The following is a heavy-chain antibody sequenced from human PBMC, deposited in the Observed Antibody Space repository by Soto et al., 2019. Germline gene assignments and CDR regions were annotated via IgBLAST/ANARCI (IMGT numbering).Heavy chain of an antibody. Sequence: EVQLVESGGGLVQPGGSLRLSCAASGFTFSSYSMNWVRQAPGKGLEWVSYISSSSSTIYYADSVKGRFTISRDNAKNSLYLQMNSLRAEDTAVYYCAREGDSSGWYNWFDPWGQGTLVTVS. J-gene: IGHJ5*02. D-gene: IGHD3-22*01. V-gene: IGHV3-48*01. CDR2: ISSSSSTI. CDR3: AREGDSSGWYNWFDP. CDR1: GFTFSSYS.